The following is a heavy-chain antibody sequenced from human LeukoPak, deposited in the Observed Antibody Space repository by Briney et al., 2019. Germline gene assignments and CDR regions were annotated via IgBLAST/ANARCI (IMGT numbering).Heavy chain of an antibody. CDR2: LYSGGAT. V-gene: IGHV3-66*04. Sequence: GGSLRLSCAASGFTVSSNYMSWVRQPAGKGLEWVSVLYSGGATFYADSVKGRFTISRGTSKNTLYPQMNDLRADDTAVYYCTKLKGWYGEGFFDYWGQGTLVTVSS. J-gene: IGHJ4*02. CDR3: TKLKGWYGEGFFDY. CDR1: GFTVSSNY. D-gene: IGHD6-19*01.